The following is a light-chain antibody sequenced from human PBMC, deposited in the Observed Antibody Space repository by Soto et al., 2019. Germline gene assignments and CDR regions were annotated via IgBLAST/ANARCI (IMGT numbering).Light chain of an antibody. CDR2: GDS. CDR1: SSNIGAGYD. V-gene: IGLV1-40*01. Sequence: QSVLTQPPSVSGAPGQRVTISCTGSSSNIGAGYDVHWYQQFPGTAPKLLIYGDSNRPSGVPDRFSGSKSGTSASLAITGLQAEDEADYYCQSYDSTRSGSRVFGGGTKVTVL. CDR3: QSYDSTRSGSRV. J-gene: IGLJ2*01.